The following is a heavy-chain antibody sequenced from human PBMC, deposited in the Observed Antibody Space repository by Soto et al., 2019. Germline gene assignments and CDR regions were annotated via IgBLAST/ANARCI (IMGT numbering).Heavy chain of an antibody. J-gene: IGHJ4*02. CDR3: AKATRGGAATLIRDY. CDR1: GFTFSIYA. CDR2: ISGSGGST. Sequence: EVQLLESGGGLVQPGGSLRLSCAAAGFTFSIYAISWVRQAPGKGLEWVSAISGSGGSTYYADSVKGRFTISKDNSKNTLYLQRNSLRADDTAVYYCAKATRGGAATLIRDYWGQGTLVTGSS. V-gene: IGHV3-23*01. D-gene: IGHD6-13*01.